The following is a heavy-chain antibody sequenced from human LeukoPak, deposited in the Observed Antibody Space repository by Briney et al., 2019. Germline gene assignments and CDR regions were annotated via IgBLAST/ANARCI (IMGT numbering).Heavy chain of an antibody. J-gene: IGHJ4*02. CDR3: ATMRPAGYFDF. CDR1: GYTLTELS. CDR2: FDPEDGER. Sequence: AAVKDSCKVSGYTLTELSMHWVRQPPGKGLEWMGGFDPEDGERIRAQTVHGRVTMTEDTSADTTYMELNSLRSEDTAVYYCATMRPAGYFDFWGQGTLVTVSS. V-gene: IGHV1-24*01. D-gene: IGHD6-19*01.